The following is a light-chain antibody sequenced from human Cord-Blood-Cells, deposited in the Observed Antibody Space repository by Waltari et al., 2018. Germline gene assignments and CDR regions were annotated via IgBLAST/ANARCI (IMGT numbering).Light chain of an antibody. CDR3: QQSYSTPLT. V-gene: IGKV1-39*01. CDR2: AAA. CDR1: QSISSY. Sequence: IQMTRSPSSLSASVGDRVTITCRASQSISSYLTWYQQKPGKAPKLLIYAAASLQSGVPSRFSGSGSGTDVTLTISSLQPEAFETYYCQQSYSTPLTFGGGTKVEIK. J-gene: IGKJ4*01.